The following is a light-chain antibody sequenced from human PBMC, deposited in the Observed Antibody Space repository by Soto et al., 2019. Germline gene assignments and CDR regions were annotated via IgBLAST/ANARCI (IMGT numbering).Light chain of an antibody. V-gene: IGLV2-14*03. Sequence: QSALTQTASVSGSPGQSITISCTGTSSDVGGSNYVSWYQQHSGKAPKLIIFDVSHRPSWFSNRFSGSKSGNTASLTISGLQPEDEADYYCSSYASSNYVFGTGTKVTVL. J-gene: IGLJ1*01. CDR2: DVS. CDR1: SSDVGGSNY. CDR3: SSYASSNYV.